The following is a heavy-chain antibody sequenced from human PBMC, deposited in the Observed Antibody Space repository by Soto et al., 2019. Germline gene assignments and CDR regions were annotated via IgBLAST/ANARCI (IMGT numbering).Heavy chain of an antibody. J-gene: IGHJ6*02. CDR2: IIPIFGTA. V-gene: IGHV1-69*06. CDR3: ARDGNVDTAMVMFSGGMDV. CDR1: GGTFSSYA. Sequence: GASVKVSSKASGGTFSSYAISWVRQAPGQGLERMGGIIPIFGTANYAQKFQGRVTITADKSTSTAYMELSSLRSEDTAVYYCARDGNVDTAMVMFSGGMDVWGQGTTVTVSS. D-gene: IGHD5-18*01.